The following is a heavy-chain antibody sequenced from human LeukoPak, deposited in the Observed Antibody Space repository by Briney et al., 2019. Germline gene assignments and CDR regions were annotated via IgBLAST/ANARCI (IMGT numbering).Heavy chain of an antibody. D-gene: IGHD5-18*01. CDR2: INHSGST. CDR1: GGSISSGDYY. J-gene: IGHJ5*02. V-gene: IGHV4-39*07. Sequence: PSETLSLTCTVSGGSISSGDYYWSWIRQPPGKGLEWIGEINHSGSTNYNPSLKSRVTISVGTSKNQFSLKLSSVTAADTAVYYCARGIQLGFALDWFDPWGQGTLVTVSS. CDR3: ARGIQLGFALDWFDP.